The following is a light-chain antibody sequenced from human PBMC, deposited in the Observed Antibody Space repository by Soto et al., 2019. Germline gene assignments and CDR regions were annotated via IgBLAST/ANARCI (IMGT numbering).Light chain of an antibody. V-gene: IGKV3-20*01. CDR3: QQYGNSPYT. CDR1: ESVSRLF. J-gene: IGKJ2*01. Sequence: EIVLTQSPGTLSLSPGERATLSCRASESVSRLFLAWYQQKPGQAPRLLLYGTSSRATGIPDRFSGSGSGTDSTLTISRLEPEDFALYYCQQYGNSPYTFGQGTKLEIK. CDR2: GTS.